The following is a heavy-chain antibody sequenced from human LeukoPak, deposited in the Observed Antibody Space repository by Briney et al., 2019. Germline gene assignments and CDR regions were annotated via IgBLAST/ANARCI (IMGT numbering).Heavy chain of an antibody. V-gene: IGHV3-66*01. D-gene: IGHD3-10*01. CDR3: ARDTDYYGSGRHGYFDH. CDR1: GFTFSTCA. J-gene: IGHJ1*01. Sequence: PGGSLRLSCAASGFTFSTCAMSWVRQAPGKGLEWVSLIYSGGSTYSADSVKGRFTISRDNSKNTLHLQMNSLRVEDTAVYYCARDTDYYGSGRHGYFDHWGQGTLVTVSS. CDR2: IYSGGST.